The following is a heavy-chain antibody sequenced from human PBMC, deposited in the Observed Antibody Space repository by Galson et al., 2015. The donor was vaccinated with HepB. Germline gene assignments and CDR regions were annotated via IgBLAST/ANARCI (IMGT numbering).Heavy chain of an antibody. Sequence: SLRLSCAASGFTFSSYAMSWVRQAPGKGLEWVSAISGSGGSTYYADSVKGRFTISRDNSKNTLYLQMNSLSAEDTAVYYCANDARGWRGGRYFDYWGQGTLVTVSS. V-gene: IGHV3-23*01. CDR3: ANDARGWRGGRYFDY. CDR1: GFTFSSYA. J-gene: IGHJ4*02. D-gene: IGHD3-10*01. CDR2: ISGSGGST.